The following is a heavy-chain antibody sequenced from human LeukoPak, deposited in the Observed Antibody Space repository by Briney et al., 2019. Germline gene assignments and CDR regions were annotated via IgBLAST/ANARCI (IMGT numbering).Heavy chain of an antibody. J-gene: IGHJ4*02. V-gene: IGHV3-53*01. CDR1: GFTVSSNY. D-gene: IGHD3-22*01. CDR2: IYSGGDT. CDR3: AKRGVVIRVILVGFHKEAYYFDS. Sequence: PGGSLRLSCAASGFTVSSNYMSWVRQAPGKGLEWVSVIYSGGDTHYADSVKGRFTISRDNSKNTLYLQMNTLRAEDTAVYFCAKRGVVIRVILVGFHKEAYYFDSWGQGALVTVSS.